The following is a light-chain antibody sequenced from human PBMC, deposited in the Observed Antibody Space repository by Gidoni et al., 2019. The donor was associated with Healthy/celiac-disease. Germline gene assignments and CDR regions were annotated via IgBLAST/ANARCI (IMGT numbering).Light chain of an antibody. V-gene: IGLV1-44*01. CDR3: AAWDDSLNGWV. CDR2: SNN. CDR1: SSNIGSNT. Sequence: QSVLTQPPSASGTPVQRVTISCSGSSSNIGSNTVNWYQQLPGTAPKLLIYSNNQRPSGVPDRFSGSKSGTSAALAISGLQSEDEGDYYCAAWDDSLNGWVFGGGTKLTVL. J-gene: IGLJ3*02.